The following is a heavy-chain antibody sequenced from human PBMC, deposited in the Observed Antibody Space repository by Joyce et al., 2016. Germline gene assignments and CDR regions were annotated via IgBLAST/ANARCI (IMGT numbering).Heavy chain of an antibody. D-gene: IGHD3-3*01. Sequence: QVQLQESGPGLVKPSETLSLTCTVAGGSVSSGSYYWTWIRQPPGKGLEWIGYIYYNGITNHNPSLKSRVTISIDTSKNQFSLKLSSVTAADTAVYYCASGFWSGFYLDAFDIWGQGTMVTVSS. CDR1: GGSVSSGSYY. V-gene: IGHV4-61*01. CDR3: ASGFWSGFYLDAFDI. J-gene: IGHJ3*02. CDR2: IYYNGIT.